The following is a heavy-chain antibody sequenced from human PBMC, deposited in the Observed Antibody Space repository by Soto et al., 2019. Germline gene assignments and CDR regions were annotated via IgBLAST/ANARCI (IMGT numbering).Heavy chain of an antibody. CDR2: ISGSGGST. V-gene: IGHV3-23*01. Sequence: EVQLLESGGGLVQPGGSLRLSCAASGFTFSSYAMSWVRQAPGKGLEWVSAISGSGGSTYYADSVKGRFTISRDNSKNTLYLQTNSLSAEDTALYYCLMSIVVAPAAYFDYWGQGTLVTVSS. CDR3: LMSIVVAPAAYFDY. D-gene: IGHD2-2*01. J-gene: IGHJ4*02. CDR1: GFTFSSYA.